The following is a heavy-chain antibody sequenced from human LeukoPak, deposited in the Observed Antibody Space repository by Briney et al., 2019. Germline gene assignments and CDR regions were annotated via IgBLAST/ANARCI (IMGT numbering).Heavy chain of an antibody. CDR3: AKILAPKSGFDI. CDR1: GFSFSSYG. V-gene: IGHV3-23*01. Sequence: GGSLRLSCAASGFSFSSYGMAWVRQAPGKGLEGVSLISGDSNRTYYADSVKGRSSVSRDNSKNSLYLQMHSLTAEDTAVYYCAKILAPKSGFDIWGQGTMVTVSS. CDR2: ISGDSNRT. J-gene: IGHJ3*02.